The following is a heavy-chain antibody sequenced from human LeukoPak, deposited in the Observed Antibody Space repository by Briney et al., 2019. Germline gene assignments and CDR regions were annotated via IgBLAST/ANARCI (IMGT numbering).Heavy chain of an antibody. V-gene: IGHV4-59*08. Sequence: SETLSLTCTVSGGSVSSYYWGCIRQFPGQGLDFIGFTYHTATSNYNPSLKSRVSMSIDMSKNALYLNLSSVTAADTAIYYCARHSSGFYSPFFDFWGRGALVTVSS. D-gene: IGHD6-19*01. J-gene: IGHJ4*02. CDR1: GGSVSSYY. CDR3: ARHSSGFYSPFFDF. CDR2: TYHTATS.